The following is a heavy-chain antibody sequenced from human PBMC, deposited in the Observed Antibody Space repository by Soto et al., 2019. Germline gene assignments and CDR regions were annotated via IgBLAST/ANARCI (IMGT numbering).Heavy chain of an antibody. Sequence: QVQLVQSGAEVKKPGASVKVSCKASGYTFNSYDINWVRQAPGQGPEWMGWMNPKSGNTGYARKFQGRVTMTRDTPINTAYMELNSLRSEDTAVYYCACYCDCGSCYNYWGQGTLVTVSP. CDR2: MNPKSGNT. D-gene: IGHD2-15*01. CDR1: GYTFNSYD. V-gene: IGHV1-8*02. J-gene: IGHJ4*02. CDR3: ACYCDCGSCYNY.